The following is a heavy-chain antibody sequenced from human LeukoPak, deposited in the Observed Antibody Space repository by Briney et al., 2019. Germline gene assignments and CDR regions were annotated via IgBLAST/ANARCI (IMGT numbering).Heavy chain of an antibody. V-gene: IGHV4-59*01. CDR2: IYYSGST. CDR1: GGSISSYY. Sequence: SETLSLTCTVSGGSISSYYWSWIRQPPGKGLEWIGYIYYSGSTNYNPSLKSRVTISVDTSKNQFSLKLSSVTAADTAVYYCARRGGYSSGRRNWFDPWGQGTLVTVSS. D-gene: IGHD6-19*01. J-gene: IGHJ5*02. CDR3: ARRGGYSSGRRNWFDP.